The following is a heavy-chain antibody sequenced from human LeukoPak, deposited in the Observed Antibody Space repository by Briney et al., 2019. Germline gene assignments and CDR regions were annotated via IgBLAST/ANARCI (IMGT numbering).Heavy chain of an antibody. CDR2: IYTSGST. Sequence: PSHTLSLPRTVSGRSISSGSYYWSWLRQPAGKGLEWIGRIYTSGSTNYNPSLKSRVTISVDTSKNQFSLKLSSVTAADTAVYYCAGDSSGYQANFDYWGQGTLVTVSS. CDR3: AGDSSGYQANFDY. CDR1: GRSISSGSYY. V-gene: IGHV4-61*02. J-gene: IGHJ4*02. D-gene: IGHD3-22*01.